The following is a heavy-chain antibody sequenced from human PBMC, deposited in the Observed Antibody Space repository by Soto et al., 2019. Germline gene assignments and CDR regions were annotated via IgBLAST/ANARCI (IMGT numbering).Heavy chain of an antibody. CDR1: GGSISSYY. CDR2: IYYSGST. D-gene: IGHD3-10*01. J-gene: IGHJ4*02. V-gene: IGHV4-59*08. CDR3: ARLWFGEPVDY. Sequence: SETLSLTCTVSGGSISSYYWSWIRQPPGKGLEWIGYIYYSGSTNYNPSLKSRVTISVDTSKNQFSLKLSSVTAADTAVYYCARLWFGEPVDYWGQGTLVTVSS.